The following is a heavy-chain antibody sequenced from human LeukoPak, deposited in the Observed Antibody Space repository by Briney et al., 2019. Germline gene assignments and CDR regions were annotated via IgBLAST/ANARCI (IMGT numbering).Heavy chain of an antibody. Sequence: GGSLRLSCAASGFTFSSYAMHWVRQAPGRGLEWVAVISYDGSNKYYADSVKGRFTISRDNSKNTLYLQMNSLRAEDTAVYYCARGAIFGVVIARSAFDIWGQGTMVTVSS. CDR1: GFTFSSYA. D-gene: IGHD3-3*01. V-gene: IGHV3-30*04. CDR2: ISYDGSNK. J-gene: IGHJ3*02. CDR3: ARGAIFGVVIARSAFDI.